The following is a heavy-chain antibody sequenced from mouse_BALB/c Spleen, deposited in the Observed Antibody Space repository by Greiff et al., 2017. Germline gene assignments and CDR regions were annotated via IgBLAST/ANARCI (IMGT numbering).Heavy chain of an antibody. D-gene: IGHD1-2*01. V-gene: IGHV1-7*01. J-gene: IGHJ2*01. CDR2: INPSTGYT. Sequence: VQLQQSGAELAKPGASVKMSCKASGYTFTSYWMHWVKQRPGQGLEWIGYINPSTGYTEYNQKFKDKATLTADKSSSTAYMQLSSLTSEDAAVYYCARDDYGYDYWGQGTTLTVSS. CDR1: GYTFTSYW. CDR3: ARDDYGYDY.